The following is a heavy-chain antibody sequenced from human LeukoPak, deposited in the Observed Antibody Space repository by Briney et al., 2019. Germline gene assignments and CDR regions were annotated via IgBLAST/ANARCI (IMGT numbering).Heavy chain of an antibody. CDR2: IYYSGST. CDR1: GGSFSTYY. J-gene: IGHJ3*02. CDR3: ARVGYYDILTGYPVAFDI. V-gene: IGHV4-59*01. D-gene: IGHD3-9*01. Sequence: PSETLSLTCTVSGGSFSTYYWSWIRQPPGKGLEWIGYIYYSGSTDYNPSLKSRVTMSLDTSKNQFSLNLNSVTAADTAVYYCARVGYYDILTGYPVAFDIWGQGTMVTVSS.